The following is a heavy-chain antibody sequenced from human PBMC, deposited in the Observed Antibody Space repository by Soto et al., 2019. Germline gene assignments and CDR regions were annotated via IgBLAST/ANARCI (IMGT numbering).Heavy chain of an antibody. Sequence: SETLSLTCTVSGGSISSHYCSWIRQPPGKGLEWIGYIYYSGSTNYNPSLKSRVTISVDTSKNQFSLKLSSVTAADTAVYYCARHMVRGLIIDYYYGMDVWGQGTTVTVSS. V-gene: IGHV4-59*08. CDR3: ARHMVRGLIIDYYYGMDV. J-gene: IGHJ6*02. D-gene: IGHD3-10*01. CDR1: GGSISSHY. CDR2: IYYSGST.